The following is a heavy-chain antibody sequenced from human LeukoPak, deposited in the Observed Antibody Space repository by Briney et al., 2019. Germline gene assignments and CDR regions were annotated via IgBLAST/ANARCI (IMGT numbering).Heavy chain of an antibody. J-gene: IGHJ4*02. D-gene: IGHD3-22*01. CDR3: ARDSGLYDSSGYDY. CDR1: GYTFTSYG. V-gene: IGHV1-18*01. CDR2: ISAYNGNT. Sequence: GASVKVSCKASGYTFTSYGISWVRQAPGQGLEWMGWISAYNGNTNYAQKLQGRVTMTTDTSTSTANMELRSLRSDDTAVYYCARDSGLYDSSGYDYWGQGTLVTVSS.